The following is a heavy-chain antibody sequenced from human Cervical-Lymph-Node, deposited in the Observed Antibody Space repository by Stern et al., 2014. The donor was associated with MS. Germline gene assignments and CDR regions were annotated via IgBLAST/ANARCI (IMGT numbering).Heavy chain of an antibody. CDR1: GFTVSRDS. CDR3: ARDTSSPERSDW. Sequence: EVQLVESGGGVIQPGGSLRLSCTASGFTVSRDSMTWVRPAPGKGLEWVSLITNVGSTFYTDSVKGRFTISRDDSKNTVYLHMTSLRAEDTAMYYCARDTSSPERSDWWGQGTLVTVSS. J-gene: IGHJ4*02. CDR2: ITNVGST. D-gene: IGHD1-1*01. V-gene: IGHV3-53*01.